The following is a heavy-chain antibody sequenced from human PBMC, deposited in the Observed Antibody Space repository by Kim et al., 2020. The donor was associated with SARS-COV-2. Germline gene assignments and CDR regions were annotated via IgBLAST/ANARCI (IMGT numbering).Heavy chain of an antibody. V-gene: IGHV4-59*01. D-gene: IGHD3-10*01. CDR2: FSYTGRA. CDR3: SRSPGTFHGPVLGY. CDR1: GGSITNYY. Sequence: SETLSLTCSVSGGSITNYYWNWIRQPPGKALEWIGCFSYTGRADYNPSLANRVSISAGTCKNQLSLKLNSVTAADTAVYYCSRSPGTFHGPVLGYWGQGILVTVSS. J-gene: IGHJ4*02.